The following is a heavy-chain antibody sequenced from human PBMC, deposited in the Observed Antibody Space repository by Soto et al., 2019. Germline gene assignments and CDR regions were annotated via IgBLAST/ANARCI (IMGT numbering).Heavy chain of an antibody. Sequence: QVQLQESGAGLVKPSETLSLTCTVSGGSVSSGSYYWSWIRQPPGKGLEWIGYIYYSGSTNYNPSLKSRVTISVDTSKNQFSLKLSSVTAADTAVHYCARDLWFDPWGRGTLVTVSS. CDR2: IYYSGST. CDR1: GGSVSSGSYY. J-gene: IGHJ2*01. V-gene: IGHV4-61*01. D-gene: IGHD2-21*01. CDR3: ARDLWFDP.